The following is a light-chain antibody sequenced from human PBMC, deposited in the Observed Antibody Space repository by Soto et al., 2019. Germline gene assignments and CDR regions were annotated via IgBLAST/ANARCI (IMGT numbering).Light chain of an antibody. CDR2: SNI. CDR1: SSNIGGNT. J-gene: IGLJ1*01. CDR3: AAWDDSLDGYV. Sequence: QSVLTQPPSASGTPGQRVTISCSGSSSNIGGNTVSWYQHLPGTAPKLLIYSNIQRPSGVPDRFSGSKSGTSASLAISGLQSEDDADYYCAAWDDSLDGYVFGTGTKVTV. V-gene: IGLV1-44*01.